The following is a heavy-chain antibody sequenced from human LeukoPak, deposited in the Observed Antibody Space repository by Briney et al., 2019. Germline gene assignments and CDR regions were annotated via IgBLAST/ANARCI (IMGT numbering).Heavy chain of an antibody. J-gene: IGHJ6*02. CDR3: ARDPRGTNYNYGMDV. CDR2: IKQDGSEK. CDR1: GFTFSSYW. Sequence: GGSLRLSCAASGFTFSSYWMSWVRQAPGKGLEWVANIKQDGSEKYYVDSVKGRFTISRDNANNSLYLQMNTLRAEDTAVYYCARDPRGTNYNYGMDVWGQGTTVTVSS. V-gene: IGHV3-7*01. D-gene: IGHD2-8*01.